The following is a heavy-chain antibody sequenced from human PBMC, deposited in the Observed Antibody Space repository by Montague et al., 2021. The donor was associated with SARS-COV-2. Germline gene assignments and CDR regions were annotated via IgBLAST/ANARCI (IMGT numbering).Heavy chain of an antibody. V-gene: IGHV4-39*01. CDR1: GGSISSSSHY. CDR2: IYYSGST. J-gene: IGHJ3*02. CDR3: ARHSGRDTIFGVITIPDAFDI. D-gene: IGHD3-3*01. Sequence: SETLSLTCTVSGGSISSSSHYWGWIRQPPGKGLDWIGSIYYSGSTYYKPSLKSRVTIYVDTSKNQFSLKLSSVTAADTAVYYCARHSGRDTIFGVITIPDAFDIWGQGTPVTVSS.